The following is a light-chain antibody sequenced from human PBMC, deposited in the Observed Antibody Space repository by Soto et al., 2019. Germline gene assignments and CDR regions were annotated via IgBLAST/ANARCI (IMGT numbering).Light chain of an antibody. CDR1: SNDVGGYNL. CDR3: CSHVGGSSPQWV. Sequence: QSALTQPASVSGSPGQSITISCTGTSNDVGGYNLVSWFQQHPVKAPKLMISEVNKRPSGVSNRFSGSKSANTASLTISGLQAEDEADYYCCSHVGGSSPQWVFGGGTKLTVL. V-gene: IGLV2-23*02. CDR2: EVN. J-gene: IGLJ3*02.